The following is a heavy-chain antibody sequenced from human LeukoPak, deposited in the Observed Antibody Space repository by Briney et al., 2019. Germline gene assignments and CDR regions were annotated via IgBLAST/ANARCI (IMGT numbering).Heavy chain of an antibody. CDR1: AAPITSYY. Sequence: SETLSLTCTVSAAPITSYYWSWIRQPPGKGLEWIGYIYYSGGTNYSPSLKSRVAISVDTSKNQVSLRLSSVTAADTAVYYCARGGSIVGATPHDAFDIWGQGTVVTVS. D-gene: IGHD1-26*01. CDR3: ARGGSIVGATPHDAFDI. J-gene: IGHJ3*02. CDR2: IYYSGGT. V-gene: IGHV4-59*01.